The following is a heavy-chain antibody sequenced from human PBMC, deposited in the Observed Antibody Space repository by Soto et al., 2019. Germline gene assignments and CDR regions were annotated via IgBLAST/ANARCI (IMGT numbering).Heavy chain of an antibody. D-gene: IGHD1-1*01. CDR3: ARLDRDYYYHGMDV. J-gene: IGHJ6*02. Sequence: QIQLQESGPGLVKPSGNLSLTCAVSGGSISNSKWWTWVRQVPGKGLEWIGKIDQNGITNYNPSLNSRVTISKDESKNQLSLTLTSVTAADTAVYYCARLDRDYYYHGMDVWGQGTTVTVSS. V-gene: IGHV4-4*02. CDR2: IDQNGIT. CDR1: GGSISNSKW.